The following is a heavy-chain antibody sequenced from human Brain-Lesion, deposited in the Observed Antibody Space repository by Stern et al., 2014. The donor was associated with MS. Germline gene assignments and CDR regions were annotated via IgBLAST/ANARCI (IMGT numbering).Heavy chain of an antibody. Sequence: EVQLVESGGGLIQPGGSLRLSCAASGFSVSTNFMSWVRQATGTGLEWVSLMYSRGGTNYADSVKGRFTISRDSSKNTLYLQMSDLRAEDTAVYYCARKTDTAVGGDYWGPGTLVTVSS. V-gene: IGHV3-53*01. D-gene: IGHD5-18*01. J-gene: IGHJ4*02. CDR2: MYSRGGT. CDR3: ARKTDTAVGGDY. CDR1: GFSVSTNF.